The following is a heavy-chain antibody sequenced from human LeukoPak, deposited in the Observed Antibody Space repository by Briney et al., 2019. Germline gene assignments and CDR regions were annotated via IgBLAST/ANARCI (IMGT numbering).Heavy chain of an antibody. CDR3: ARVGGSSGWYTGYYFDY. D-gene: IGHD6-19*01. V-gene: IGHV4-59*12. Sequence: SETLSLTCTVSGGSISSYFWSWIRQPPGKGLEWIGYIYYSGSTNYNPSLKSRVTISVDTSKNQFSLKLSSVTAADTAVYYCARVGGSSGWYTGYYFDYWGQGTLVTVSS. J-gene: IGHJ4*02. CDR1: GGSISSYF. CDR2: IYYSGST.